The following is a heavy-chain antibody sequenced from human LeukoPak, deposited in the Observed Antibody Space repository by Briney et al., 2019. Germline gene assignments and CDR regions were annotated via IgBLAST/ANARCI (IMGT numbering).Heavy chain of an antibody. CDR2: ISYDGSNK. CDR1: GFTVSSNY. CDR3: ARGDPDISFGVVGDAFDI. V-gene: IGHV3-30*03. J-gene: IGHJ3*02. Sequence: GGSLRLSCAASGFTVSSNYMSWVRQAPGKGLEWVAVISYDGSNKYYADSVKGRFTISRDNAKKSLYLLMNSLRAEDTAVYYCARGDPDISFGVVGDAFDIWGQGTMVTVSS. D-gene: IGHD3-3*01.